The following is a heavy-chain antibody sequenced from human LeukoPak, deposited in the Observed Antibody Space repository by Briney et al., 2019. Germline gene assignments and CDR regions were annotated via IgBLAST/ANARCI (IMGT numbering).Heavy chain of an antibody. J-gene: IGHJ5*02. V-gene: IGHV3-9*01. D-gene: IGHD3-16*01. CDR3: AKAGGEYWLYNDNWFDP. Sequence: GGSLRLSCAASGFTFDDYAMHWVRQAPGKGLEWVSGISWNSGSVAYADSLKGRFTISRDNAKNSLYLQMNSLRAEDTALYYCAKAGGEYWLYNDNWFDPWGQGTLVTVSS. CDR2: ISWNSGSV. CDR1: GFTFDDYA.